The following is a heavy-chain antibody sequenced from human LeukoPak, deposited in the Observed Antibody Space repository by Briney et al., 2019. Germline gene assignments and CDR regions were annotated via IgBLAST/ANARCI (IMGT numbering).Heavy chain of an antibody. V-gene: IGHV1-8*01. D-gene: IGHD3-22*01. Sequence: ASVKVSCKASGYTFTSNGISWVRQAPGQGLEWMGWMNPNSGNTGYAQKFQGRVTITRNTSISTAYMELSSLRSEDTAVYYCARGENTYYYDSSPPSWGQGTLVTASS. CDR1: GYTFTSNG. J-gene: IGHJ5*02. CDR2: MNPNSGNT. CDR3: ARGENTYYYDSSPPS.